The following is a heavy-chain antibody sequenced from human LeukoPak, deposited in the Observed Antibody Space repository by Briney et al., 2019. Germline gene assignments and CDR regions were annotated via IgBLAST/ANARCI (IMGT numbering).Heavy chain of an antibody. V-gene: IGHV4-4*07. CDR1: GGSISSYY. J-gene: IGHJ6*03. CDR2: IYTSGST. CDR3: ARDVEDYCSSTSCYTRNYYYYMDV. D-gene: IGHD2-2*02. Sequence: SETLSLTCTVSGGSISSYYWSWIRQPAGKGLEWIGRIYTSGSTNYNPSLKSRVTMSVDTSKNQFSLKLSSVTAADTAVYYCARDVEDYCSSTSCYTRNYYYYMDVWGKGTTVTVSS.